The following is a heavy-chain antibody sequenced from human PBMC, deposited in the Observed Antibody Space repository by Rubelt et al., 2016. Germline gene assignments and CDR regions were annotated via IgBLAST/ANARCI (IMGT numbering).Heavy chain of an antibody. Sequence: NPSLKSRVAISVDTSKNQFSLKLSSVTAADTAVYYCSRYCSGGSCYFDYWGQGTLVTVSS. D-gene: IGHD2-15*01. CDR3: SRYCSGGSCYFDY. J-gene: IGHJ4*02. V-gene: IGHV4-34*01.